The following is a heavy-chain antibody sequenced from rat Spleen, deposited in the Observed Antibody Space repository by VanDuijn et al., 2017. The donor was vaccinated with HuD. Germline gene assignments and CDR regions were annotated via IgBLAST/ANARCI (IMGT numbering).Heavy chain of an antibody. V-gene: IGHV3-1*01. CDR3: TSRGSNYRNWFAN. CDR2: IRSSGSS. CDR1: GYSITTNY. J-gene: IGHJ3*01. Sequence: EVQLQESGPGLVKPSQSLSLTCSITGYSITTNYWGWIRKFPGNKMEWIGHIRSSGSSSYNPSLESRISITRDTSKNQFFLHLNSVTAEDTAIYYCTSRGSNYRNWFANWGQGTLVTVSS. D-gene: IGHD1-10*01.